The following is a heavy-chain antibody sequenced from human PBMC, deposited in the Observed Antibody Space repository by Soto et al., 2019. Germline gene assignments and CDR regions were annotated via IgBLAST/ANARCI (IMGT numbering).Heavy chain of an antibody. D-gene: IGHD6-19*01. CDR3: ARDRVSGTGIDY. CDR1: GVPFSSYA. V-gene: IGHV1-69*13. CDR2: IIPIFGTP. Sequence: SVKVSCKASGVPFSSYAISWVRQAPGQGLEWMGGIIPIFGTPNYAQKFQGRVTITADESTTTAYLELNSLRAEDTAVYYCARDRVSGTGIDYWGQGTLVTVSS. J-gene: IGHJ4*02.